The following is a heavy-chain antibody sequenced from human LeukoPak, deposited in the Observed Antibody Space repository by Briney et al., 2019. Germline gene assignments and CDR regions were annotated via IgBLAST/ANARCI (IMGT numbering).Heavy chain of an antibody. J-gene: IGHJ4*02. D-gene: IGHD3-22*01. V-gene: IGHV3-53*01. CDR2: IYSGGSA. Sequence: PGGSLRPSCAASGFTANNNYVSWVRQAPGKSLQWVSLIYSGGSAYYEDSVKGRFTISRDSSKNMVFLQMNSLRAEDTAVYYCASSGAYSDFDFWGQGTLVTVSS. CDR3: ASSGAYSDFDF. CDR1: GFTANNNY.